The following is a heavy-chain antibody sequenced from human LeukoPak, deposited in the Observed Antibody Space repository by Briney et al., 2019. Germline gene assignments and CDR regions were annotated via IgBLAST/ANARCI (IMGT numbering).Heavy chain of an antibody. J-gene: IGHJ6*04. Sequence: GGSLRLSCAASGFTFSSSWMHWVRQAPGKGLVWVSRINTDGSSTSYADSVKGRFTISRDNAKNTLYLQMNSLRAEDTAVYYCARGEIPTREVDVWGKGTTVTISS. CDR2: INTDGSST. CDR3: ARGEIPTREVDV. V-gene: IGHV3-74*01. CDR1: GFTFSSSW. D-gene: IGHD1-26*01.